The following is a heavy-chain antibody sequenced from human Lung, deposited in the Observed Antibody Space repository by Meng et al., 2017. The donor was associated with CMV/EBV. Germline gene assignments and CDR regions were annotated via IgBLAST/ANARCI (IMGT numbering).Heavy chain of an antibody. CDR1: GGSIGSSSYY. D-gene: IGHD3-22*01. CDR2: IYYSGST. CDR3: AKENYDSSGDDAFDI. V-gene: IGHV4-39*07. J-gene: IGHJ3*02. Sequence: SXTXSLXCTVSGGSIGSSSYYWGWIRQPPGKGLEWIGSIYYSGSTYYNPSLKSRVTISVDTSKNQFSLKLSSVTAADTAVYYCAKENYDSSGDDAFDIWGQGXMVTVSS.